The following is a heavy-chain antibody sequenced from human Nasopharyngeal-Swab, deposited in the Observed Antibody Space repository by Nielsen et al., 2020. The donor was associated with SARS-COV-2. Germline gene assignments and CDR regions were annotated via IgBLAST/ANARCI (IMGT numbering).Heavy chain of an antibody. CDR3: AKDYSYYDSSGYPITFDY. CDR1: GFTFSSYS. Sequence: GGSLRLSCAASGFTFSSYSMNWVRQAPGKGLEWVAVISYDGSNKYYADSVKGRFTISRDNSKNTLYLQMNSLRAEDTAVYYCAKDYSYYDSSGYPITFDYWGQGTLVTVSS. CDR2: ISYDGSNK. V-gene: IGHV3-30*18. D-gene: IGHD3-22*01. J-gene: IGHJ4*02.